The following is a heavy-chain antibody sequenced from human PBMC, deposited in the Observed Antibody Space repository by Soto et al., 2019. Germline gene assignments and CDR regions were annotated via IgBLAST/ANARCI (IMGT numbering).Heavy chain of an antibody. J-gene: IGHJ3*02. CDR2: IVPLFGTT. CDR3: ARDDDVTSTRPRGAFDI. CDR1: GGTFSSYT. V-gene: IGHV1-69*01. Sequence: QVQLVQSGAEVKKPGSSGKVSCKASGGTFSSYTFSWVRQAPGQGLEWMGGIVPLFGTTNDAKIFQGRVTISADESTSTVYMELSSLRSEDSAMYYCARDDDVTSTRPRGAFDIWGQGTVITVSS. D-gene: IGHD6-6*01.